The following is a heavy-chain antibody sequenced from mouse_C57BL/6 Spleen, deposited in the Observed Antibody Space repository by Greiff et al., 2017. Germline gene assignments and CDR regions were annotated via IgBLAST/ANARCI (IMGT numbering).Heavy chain of an antibody. CDR3: AKNDNCNSPAGFAD. Sequence: QVQLKQSGAELLRPGASVKLSCKASGYTFTAYYINWVKQRPGQGLGWIARFYSGSGNIYYNEKFKGKGTLTAEKSSSTAYNQLSSLTSEDSAVYFCAKNDNCNSPAGFADWGQGTLVTVSA. J-gene: IGHJ3*01. D-gene: IGHD4-1*02. CDR2: FYSGSGNI. CDR1: GYTFTAYY. V-gene: IGHV1-76*01.